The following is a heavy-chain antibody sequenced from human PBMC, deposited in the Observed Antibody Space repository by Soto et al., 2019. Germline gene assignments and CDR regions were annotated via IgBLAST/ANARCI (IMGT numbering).Heavy chain of an antibody. D-gene: IGHD6-13*01. V-gene: IGHV3-30*18. CDR2: ISYDGSNK. CDR3: AKEIAAAGLYYYYGMDV. CDR1: GSTFSSYG. J-gene: IGHJ6*02. Sequence: SMRLSCAASGSTFSSYGMHWVRQAPGKGLEWVAVISYDGSNKYYADSVKGRFTISRDNSKNTLYLQMNSLRAEDTAVYYCAKEIAAAGLYYYYGMDVWGQGPTVTVSS.